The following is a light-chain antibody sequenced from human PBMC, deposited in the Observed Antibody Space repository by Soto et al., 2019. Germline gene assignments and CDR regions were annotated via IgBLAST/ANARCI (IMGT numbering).Light chain of an antibody. CDR1: QSVSSY. J-gene: IGKJ5*01. CDR3: QQRSNWPPIT. CDR2: DAS. Sequence: EIVLTQSPGTLSLSPGERANLSCRASQSVSSYLAWYQQKPGQAPRLLIYDASNRATGIPARFSGSGSGTDFTLTIRSLEPEDFAVYYCQQRSNWPPITCGQGTRLEIK. V-gene: IGKV3-11*01.